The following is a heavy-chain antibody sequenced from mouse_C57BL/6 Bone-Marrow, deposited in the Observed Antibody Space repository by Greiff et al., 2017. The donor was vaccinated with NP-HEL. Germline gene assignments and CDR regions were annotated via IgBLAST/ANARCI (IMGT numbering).Heavy chain of an antibody. CDR2: IDPETGGT. CDR3: TRRLLRFAWFAY. D-gene: IGHD1-1*01. V-gene: IGHV1-15*01. CDR1: GYTFTDYE. Sequence: VQLVESGAELVRPGASVTLSCKASGYTFTDYEMHWVKQTPVHGLEWIGAIDPETGGTAYNQKFKGKAILTAAKSSSTAYMELRSMTSEDSAVDYGTRRLLRFAWFAYWGQGTLVTVSA. J-gene: IGHJ3*01.